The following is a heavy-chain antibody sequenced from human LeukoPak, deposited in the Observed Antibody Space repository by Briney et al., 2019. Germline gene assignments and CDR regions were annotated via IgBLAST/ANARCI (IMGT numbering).Heavy chain of an antibody. V-gene: IGHV4-30-4*01. CDR2: IYYSGST. CDR1: GGSISSGDYY. J-gene: IGHJ4*02. Sequence: SQTLSLTCTVSGGSISSGDYYWSWIRQPPGKGLEWIGYIYYSGSTYYNPSLKSRVTISVDTSKNQFSLKLSSVTAADTAVYYCARESPAARGLNYFDYWGQGTLVTVSS. D-gene: IGHD6-6*01. CDR3: ARESPAARGLNYFDY.